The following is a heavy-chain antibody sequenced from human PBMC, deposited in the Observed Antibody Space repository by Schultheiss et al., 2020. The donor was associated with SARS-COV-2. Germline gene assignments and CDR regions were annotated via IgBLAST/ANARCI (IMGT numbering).Heavy chain of an antibody. CDR1: GFTFSSYA. D-gene: IGHD4-17*01. Sequence: GESLKISCAASGFTFSSYAMSWVRQAPGKGLEWVSYISSSGSTKYYADSVKGRFTISRDNAKNSLHLQMNSLRDEDTAVYYCARIRPHYYFDYWGQGTLVTVSS. V-gene: IGHV3-48*02. J-gene: IGHJ4*02. CDR3: ARIRPHYYFDY. CDR2: ISSSGSTK.